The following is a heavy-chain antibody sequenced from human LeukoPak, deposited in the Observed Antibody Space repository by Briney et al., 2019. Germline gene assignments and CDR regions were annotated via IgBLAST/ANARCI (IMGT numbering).Heavy chain of an antibody. D-gene: IGHD2-8*01. J-gene: IGHJ5*02. CDR3: ARDAGYCTHGVCYSVAWFAP. CDR1: GGSISSYY. V-gene: IGHV4-59*01. Sequence: SETLSLTCTVSGGSISSYYWSWIRQPPGKGLEWIGYIYYSGSTNYNPALKSRATISVATSKNQFSLKLSSVTAADTAVYYCARDAGYCTHGVCYSVAWFAPWGQGTLVTVFS. CDR2: IYYSGST.